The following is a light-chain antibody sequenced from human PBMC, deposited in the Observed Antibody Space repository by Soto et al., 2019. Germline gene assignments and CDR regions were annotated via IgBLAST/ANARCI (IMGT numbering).Light chain of an antibody. CDR3: QQYNRWPLT. Sequence: EIGRTQSPATVAVSPGERVTLPCRASQSIYEKLAWYQQKPGQTPRLVIYDASTRATGTPGSFSGSGSGTEFTLTISSLQSEDFAVYYCQQYNRWPLTFGGGTKVDIK. CDR1: QSIYEK. CDR2: DAS. V-gene: IGKV3-15*01. J-gene: IGKJ4*01.